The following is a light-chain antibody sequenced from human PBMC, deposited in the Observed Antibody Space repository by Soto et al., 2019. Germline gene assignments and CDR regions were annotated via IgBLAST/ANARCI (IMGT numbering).Light chain of an antibody. CDR3: QQYENFPIT. CDR1: HDIRKY. CDR2: DAS. V-gene: IGKV1-33*01. J-gene: IGKJ5*01. Sequence: GDRVTITCQASHDIRKYLNWYQQKPGKAPKLLIYDASNMETGVPSRFTGSGSGTDFTFTISSLQPEDIATYYCQQYENFPITFGQGTRLEIK.